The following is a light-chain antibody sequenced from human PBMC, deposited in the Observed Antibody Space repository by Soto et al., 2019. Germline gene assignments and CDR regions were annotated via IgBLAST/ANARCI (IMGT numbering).Light chain of an antibody. CDR1: QSISSW. Sequence: DIQMTQSPSTLSACVGDRVTITCRASQSISSWLAWYQQKPGTAPKLLIYKASTLESGVPSRFSGSGSGTEFTLTISSLQPDDFASYYCQQYNSYPWTFGQGTKVEIK. CDR3: QQYNSYPWT. J-gene: IGKJ1*01. V-gene: IGKV1-5*03. CDR2: KAS.